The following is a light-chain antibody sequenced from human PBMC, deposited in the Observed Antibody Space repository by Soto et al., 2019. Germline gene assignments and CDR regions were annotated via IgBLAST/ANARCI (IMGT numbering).Light chain of an antibody. J-gene: IGKJ1*01. Sequence: ETVLTQSPGTLSLSPGERATLPCRASQSIRSNYLAWYRQTPGQAPRLLIYGASNRATGIPDRFSGSGSGTDFTLIISRLEPEDFALYYCQQYGSSPWTFGQGTKVEIK. V-gene: IGKV3-20*01. CDR1: QSIRSNY. CDR2: GAS. CDR3: QQYGSSPWT.